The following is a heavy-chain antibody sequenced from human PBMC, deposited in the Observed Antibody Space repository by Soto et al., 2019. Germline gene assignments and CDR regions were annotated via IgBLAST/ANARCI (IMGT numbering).Heavy chain of an antibody. CDR3: ATDVPILGELSLVTNFDY. V-gene: IGHV1-24*01. CDR2: FDPEDGET. Sequence: ASVKVSCKVSGYTLTELSMHWVRQAPGKGLEWMGGFDPEDGETIYAQKFQGRVTMTEDTSTDTAYMELCSLRSEDTAVYYCATDVPILGELSLVTNFDYWGQGTLVTVSS. CDR1: GYTLTELS. J-gene: IGHJ4*02. D-gene: IGHD3-16*02.